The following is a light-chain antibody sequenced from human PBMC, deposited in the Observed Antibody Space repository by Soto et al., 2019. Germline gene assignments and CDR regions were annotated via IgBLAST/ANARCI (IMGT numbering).Light chain of an antibody. Sequence: EIVMTQSPATLSVSPGERATLSCRAIQSISSSYLAWYQQKPGQAPRLLIYGASSRATGIPDRFSGSGSGTDFTLTISRLEPEDFAVYYCQQYGSSLLLTFGGGTKVDIK. CDR2: GAS. V-gene: IGKV3-20*01. CDR3: QQYGSSLLLT. J-gene: IGKJ4*01. CDR1: QSISSSY.